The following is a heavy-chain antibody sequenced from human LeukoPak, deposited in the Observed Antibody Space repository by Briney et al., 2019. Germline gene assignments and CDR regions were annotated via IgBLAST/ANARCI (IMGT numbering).Heavy chain of an antibody. Sequence: PGGSLRLSCAAPGFIFSSYAMTWVRQAPGKGLEWVSAISGSGGSTYYADSVKGRFTISRDTSKSTLYLQMNSLRAEDTAVYYCAKRSGDSYYLDSWGQGTLVTVSS. CDR3: AKRSGDSYYLDS. J-gene: IGHJ4*02. V-gene: IGHV3-23*01. CDR2: ISGSGGST. CDR1: GFIFSSYA. D-gene: IGHD2-15*01.